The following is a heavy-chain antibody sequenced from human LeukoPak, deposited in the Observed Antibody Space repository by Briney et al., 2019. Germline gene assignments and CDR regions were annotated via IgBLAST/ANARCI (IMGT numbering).Heavy chain of an antibody. CDR3: ARDGLGSAFDY. Sequence: PGGSLRLSCAASGFTFSSYWMTWVRQAPGKGLEWVANIKQGGSEEYYVDSVKGRFTISRDNAKNSLYLQMNSLRAEDTAVYYCARDGLGSAFDYWGQGTLVTVSS. CDR1: GFTFSSYW. CDR2: IKQGGSEE. V-gene: IGHV3-7*01. D-gene: IGHD3/OR15-3a*01. J-gene: IGHJ4*02.